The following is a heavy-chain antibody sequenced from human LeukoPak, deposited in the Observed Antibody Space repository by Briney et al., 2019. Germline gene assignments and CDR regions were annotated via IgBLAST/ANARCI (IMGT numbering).Heavy chain of an antibody. Sequence: GGSLRLSCAASGFTFSDYPMHWVRQAPGKGLEWVTVISHDGSNKYFADSVKGRFIIFRDNSKNTLYLQMNSLRGEDTAVYYCARDPPSRGTRYFDYWGQGTLVTVSS. CDR3: ARDPPSRGTRYFDY. V-gene: IGHV3-30*03. J-gene: IGHJ4*02. CDR2: ISHDGSNK. CDR1: GFTFSDYP. D-gene: IGHD3-16*01.